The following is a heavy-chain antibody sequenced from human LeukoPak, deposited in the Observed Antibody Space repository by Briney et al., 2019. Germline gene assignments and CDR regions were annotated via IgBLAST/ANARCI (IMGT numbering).Heavy chain of an antibody. CDR1: GFTFSSYA. Sequence: GGSLRLSCAASGFTFSSYAMSWVRQAPGKGLEWVSAISGSGGGTYYADSVKGRFTISRDNSKNTLYLQMNSLRAEDTAVYYCAKGNTRYSYGYYYFDYWGQGTLVTVSS. D-gene: IGHD5-18*01. V-gene: IGHV3-23*01. J-gene: IGHJ4*02. CDR2: ISGSGGGT. CDR3: AKGNTRYSYGYYYFDY.